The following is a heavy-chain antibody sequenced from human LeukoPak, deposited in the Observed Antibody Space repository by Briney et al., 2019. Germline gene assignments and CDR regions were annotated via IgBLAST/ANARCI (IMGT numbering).Heavy chain of an antibody. Sequence: GGSLRLSCAASGFTFSSYAMHWVRQAPGKGLEWVAVISYDGSNKYYADSVKGRFTISRDNSKNTLYLQMNSLRAEDTAVYYCARDGFRRYFDWLLFYFDYWDQGTLVTVSS. CDR1: GFTFSSYA. CDR3: ARDGFRRYFDWLLFYFDY. V-gene: IGHV3-30-3*01. CDR2: ISYDGSNK. D-gene: IGHD3-9*01. J-gene: IGHJ4*02.